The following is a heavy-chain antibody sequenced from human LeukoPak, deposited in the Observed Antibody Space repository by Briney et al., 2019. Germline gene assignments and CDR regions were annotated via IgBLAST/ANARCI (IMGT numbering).Heavy chain of an antibody. D-gene: IGHD3-22*01. Sequence: SETLSLTCAVYGGSFSGYYWTWIRHTPEKGLEWIGEMNPSGSTNYNPALKSRVTISVDTSKNQFSLTLSSVTAADTAVYYCARGRQDVTMIVVIMTAVSYYLDVWGKGTTVTVS. CDR1: GGSFSGYY. V-gene: IGHV4-34*01. CDR3: ARGRQDVTMIVVIMTAVSYYLDV. CDR2: MNPSGST. J-gene: IGHJ6*03.